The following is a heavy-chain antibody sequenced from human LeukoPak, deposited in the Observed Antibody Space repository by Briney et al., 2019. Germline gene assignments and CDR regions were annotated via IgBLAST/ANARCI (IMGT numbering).Heavy chain of an antibody. Sequence: PSETLSLTCNVSGASISSSTYHWGWIRQPPGKGLEWIASIYYRGRTYYNPSLKSRVTISVDTSKNQFSLKLRSVTAADTAVYYCARGAYCSSTSCSVYYFDYWGQGTLVTVSS. CDR2: IYYRGRT. CDR3: ARGAYCSSTSCSVYYFDY. J-gene: IGHJ4*02. D-gene: IGHD2-2*01. V-gene: IGHV4-39*07. CDR1: GASISSSTYH.